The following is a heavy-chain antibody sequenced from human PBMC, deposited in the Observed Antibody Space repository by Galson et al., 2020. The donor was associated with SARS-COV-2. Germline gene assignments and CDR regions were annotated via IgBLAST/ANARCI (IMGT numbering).Heavy chain of an antibody. CDR2: IRKKTNSYTT. CDR3: VRTGLSVPAAFDY. V-gene: IGHV3-72*01. J-gene: IGHJ4*01. Sequence: GGSLRLSCAASGFTFSDHYMDWVRQAPGKGLEWVGRIRKKTNSYTTEYAASVKGRFTISRDDSKNSLFLQMSSLKVEDTAVYYCVRTGLSVPAAFDYWGHGTLVTVSS. D-gene: IGHD2-2*01. CDR1: GFTFSDHY.